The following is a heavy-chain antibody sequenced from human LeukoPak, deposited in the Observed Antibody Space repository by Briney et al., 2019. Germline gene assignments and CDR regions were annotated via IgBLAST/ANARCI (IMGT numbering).Heavy chain of an antibody. D-gene: IGHD4/OR15-4a*01. J-gene: IGHJ4*02. CDR3: ARRAGAYSHPYDY. V-gene: IGHV3-53*01. Sequence: GGSLRLSCTVSGFTVSSNSMSWVRQAPGKGMEWVSFIYSDNTHYSNSVKGRFTISRDNSKNTLYLQMNSLRAEDTAVYYCARRAGAYSHPYDYWGQGTLVTVSS. CDR2: IYSDNT. CDR1: GFTVSSNS.